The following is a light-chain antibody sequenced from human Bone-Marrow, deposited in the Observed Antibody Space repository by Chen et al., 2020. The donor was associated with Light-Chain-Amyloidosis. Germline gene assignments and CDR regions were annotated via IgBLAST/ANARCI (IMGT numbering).Light chain of an antibody. J-gene: IGLJ3*02. CDR1: NIGSTS. V-gene: IGLV3-21*02. CDR3: QVWDRSSDRPV. Sequence: SLLPQLSSVSVAPGQTATTACGGNNIGSTSVHWYQQTPGQAPLLVVYDDSDRPSGIPERLSGSNSGNTATLTISRVEAGDEADYYCQVWDRSSDRPVFGGGTKLTVL. CDR2: DDS.